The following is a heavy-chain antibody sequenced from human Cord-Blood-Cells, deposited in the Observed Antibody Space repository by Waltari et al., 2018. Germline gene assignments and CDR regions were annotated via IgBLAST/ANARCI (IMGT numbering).Heavy chain of an antibody. V-gene: IGHV4-34*01. CDR1: GGSFSGHY. CDR2: SNHSGST. CDR3: ARVYGDY. J-gene: IGHJ4*02. D-gene: IGHD3-10*01. Sequence: QVQLQQWGAGPLKASETLSLTCAVYGGSFSGHYWGWTRPPPGKGLEWSGESNHSGSTNYHPSLKIRVTISVDTSKNQFSLKLGSVTAADTAVYYCARVYGDYWGQGTMVTVSS.